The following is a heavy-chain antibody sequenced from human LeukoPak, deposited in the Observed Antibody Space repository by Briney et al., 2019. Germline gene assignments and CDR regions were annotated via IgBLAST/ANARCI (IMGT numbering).Heavy chain of an antibody. J-gene: IGHJ6*02. CDR1: GGSISSSSYY. D-gene: IGHD6-13*01. CDR2: IYYSGST. V-gene: IGHV4-39*01. Sequence: SETLSLTCTVSGGSISSSSYYWGWIRQPPGKGLEWIGSIYYSGSTYCNPSLKSRVTISVDTSKNQFSLKLSPVTAADTAVYYCARQYASSWSHYYYYGMDVWGQGTTVTVSS. CDR3: ARQYASSWSHYYYYGMDV.